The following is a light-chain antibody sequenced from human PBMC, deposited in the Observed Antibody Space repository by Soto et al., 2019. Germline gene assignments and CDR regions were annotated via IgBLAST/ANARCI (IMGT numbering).Light chain of an antibody. V-gene: IGLV2-14*01. J-gene: IGLJ2*01. Sequence: QSALTRPASVSGSPGQSITISCTGTSSDVGGYNYVSWYQQHPGKAPKLMIYDVSNRPSGVSNRFSGSKSGNTASLTISGLQAEDEADCYCSSYTSSSTLYVGFGGGTKVTVL. CDR3: SSYTSSSTLYVG. CDR2: DVS. CDR1: SSDVGGYNY.